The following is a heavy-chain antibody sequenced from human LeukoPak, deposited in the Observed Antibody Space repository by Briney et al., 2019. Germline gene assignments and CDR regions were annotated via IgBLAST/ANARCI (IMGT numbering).Heavy chain of an antibody. J-gene: IGHJ4*02. CDR1: GGSISSGGYY. CDR3: ARTMRGAAPNY. Sequence: SQTLSLTCTVSGGSISSGGYYWSWIRQPPGKGLEWIGYIYHSGSTYYNPSLKSRVTISVDRSKNQFSLKLSSVTAADTAVYYCARTMRGAAPNYWGQGTLVTVSS. CDR2: IYHSGST. D-gene: IGHD6-6*01. V-gene: IGHV4-30-2*01.